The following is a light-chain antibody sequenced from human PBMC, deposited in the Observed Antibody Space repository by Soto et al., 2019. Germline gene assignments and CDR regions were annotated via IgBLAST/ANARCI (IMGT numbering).Light chain of an antibody. J-gene: IGKJ2*01. V-gene: IGKV3-11*01. CDR2: DSS. CDR3: QQYNDWPPYT. CDR1: QSVGSS. Sequence: EIVLTQSPATLSLSPGERATLSCRASQSVGSSLAWYQQKPGQPPRLLIYDSSNRATGIPARFSGSGSGTDFTLTIDSLQSEDFAVYYCQQYNDWPPYTFGQGTKVDIK.